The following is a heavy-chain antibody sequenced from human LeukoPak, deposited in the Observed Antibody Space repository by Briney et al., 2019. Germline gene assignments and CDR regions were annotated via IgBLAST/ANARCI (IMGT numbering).Heavy chain of an antibody. CDR2: ISYDGSNK. CDR3: ARELTYYGDYEFDY. CDR1: GFTFSSYA. V-gene: IGHV3-30*04. D-gene: IGHD4-17*01. Sequence: GGSLRLSCAASGFTFSSYAMHWVRQAPGKGLEWVAVISYDGSNKYYADSVKGRFIISRDNSKNTLYLQMNSLRAEDTAVYYCARELTYYGDYEFDYWGQGTLVTVSS. J-gene: IGHJ4*02.